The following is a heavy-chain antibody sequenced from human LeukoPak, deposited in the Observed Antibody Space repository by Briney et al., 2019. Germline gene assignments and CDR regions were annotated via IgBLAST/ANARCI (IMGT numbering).Heavy chain of an antibody. V-gene: IGHV4-59*08. J-gene: IGHJ4*02. CDR1: GDSISSYY. D-gene: IGHD4-17*01. CDR3: ARVGMTVIPEY. Sequence: SETLSLTCTVSGDSISSYYWIWLPQPPGKGREWLGYIYYSGSTHYNPSLRSIVTISGGTYKNQFSLKLRSVTAADTAVYYCARVGMTVIPEYWGQGTLVTVSS. CDR2: IYYSGST.